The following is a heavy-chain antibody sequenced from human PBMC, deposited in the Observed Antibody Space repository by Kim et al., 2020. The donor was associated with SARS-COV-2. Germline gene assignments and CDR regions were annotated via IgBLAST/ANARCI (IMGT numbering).Heavy chain of an antibody. J-gene: IGHJ4*02. D-gene: IGHD5-12*01. Sequence: SETLSLTCTVSGGSISSSSYYWGWIRQPPGKGLEWIGSIYYSVSTYYNPSLKSRVTISVDTSKNQFSLKLSSVTAADTAVYYCARGAGGYKSAGVYFDYWGQGTLVTESS. CDR1: GGSISSSSYY. CDR2: IYYSVST. V-gene: IGHV4-39*01. CDR3: ARGAGGYKSAGVYFDY.